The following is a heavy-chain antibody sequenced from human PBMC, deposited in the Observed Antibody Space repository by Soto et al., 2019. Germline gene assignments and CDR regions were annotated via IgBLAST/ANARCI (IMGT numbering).Heavy chain of an antibody. J-gene: IGHJ5*02. Sequence: ASVKVSCKASGYTFSSYGMSWVRQVPGEGLEWMGMTNPKSGTTNDALKFQGRVTISADKSTSTAYMELSSLRYEDTAVYYCARIRSDSSRYYYNWFDPWGQG. CDR1: GYTFSSYG. V-gene: IGHV1-69*06. CDR3: ARIRSDSSRYYYNWFDP. CDR2: TNPKSGTT. D-gene: IGHD3-22*01.